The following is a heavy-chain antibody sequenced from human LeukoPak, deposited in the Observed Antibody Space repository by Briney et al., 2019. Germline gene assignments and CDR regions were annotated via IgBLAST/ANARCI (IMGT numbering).Heavy chain of an antibody. CDR2: IKQDGSEK. J-gene: IGHJ4*02. CDR1: GLTFSSFW. V-gene: IGHV3-7*04. D-gene: IGHD1-26*01. Sequence: PGGSLRLSCSASGLTFSSFWMSWVRQAPGKGLEWVANIKQDGSEKYYVDSVKGRFTISRDNAKNSLYLQMNSLRVEDTAVYYGARHGYSRCYWGQGTLVTVSS. CDR3: ARHGYSRCY.